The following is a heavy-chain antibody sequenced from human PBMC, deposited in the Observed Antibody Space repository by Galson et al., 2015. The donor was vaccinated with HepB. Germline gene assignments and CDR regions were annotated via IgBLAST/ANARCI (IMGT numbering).Heavy chain of an antibody. CDR3: AGNQKLRQRWTLDAFDI. Sequence: SLRLSCAASGFTFSSYSMNWVRQAPGKGLEWVSSISSSSSYIYYADSVKGRFTISRDNAKNSLYLQMNSLRAEDTAVYYCAGNQKLRQRWTLDAFDIWGQGTMVTVSS. CDR1: GFTFSSYS. D-gene: IGHD1-14*01. J-gene: IGHJ3*02. V-gene: IGHV3-21*01. CDR2: ISSSSSYI.